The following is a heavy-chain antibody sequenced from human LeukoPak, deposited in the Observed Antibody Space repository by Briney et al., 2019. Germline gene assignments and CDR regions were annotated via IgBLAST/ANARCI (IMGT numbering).Heavy chain of an antibody. J-gene: IGHJ3*01. V-gene: IGHV4-4*09. CDR3: VGTYCGGDCYAMYAFDF. Sequence: KPSETLSLTCSVSGDSIYNYYWSWIRQPPGKRLEWIGYIYHNGSTNYNPSLKSRVTFSVDTSRSQFALRLSSVTAADTAVYYCVGTYCGGDCYAMYAFDFWGQGTVVSVSS. CDR2: IYHNGST. CDR1: GDSIYNYY. D-gene: IGHD2-21*02.